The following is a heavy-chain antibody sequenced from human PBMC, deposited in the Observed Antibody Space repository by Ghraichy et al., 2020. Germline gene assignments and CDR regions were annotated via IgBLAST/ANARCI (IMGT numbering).Heavy chain of an antibody. Sequence: GGSLRLSCEVSGFTFSMYGMHWVRQAPGKGLEWVAFLRNDGIDKYYGDSGKGRFTISRDTSKNTLYLQMNNLTTDDTAVYYCAKDFRSSEVLVDHYLDHWGQGALVIVSS. J-gene: IGHJ4*02. CDR1: GFTFSMYG. CDR3: AKDFRSSEVLVDHYLDH. D-gene: IGHD1-14*01. CDR2: LRNDGIDK. V-gene: IGHV3-30*02.